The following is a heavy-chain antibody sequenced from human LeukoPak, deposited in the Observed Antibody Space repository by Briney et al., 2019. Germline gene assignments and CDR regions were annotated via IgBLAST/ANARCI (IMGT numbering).Heavy chain of an antibody. V-gene: IGHV4-34*10. CDR1: GASLSGYY. CDR3: ARGYDSSGYLYYYYYMDV. D-gene: IGHD3-22*01. CDR2: VNHSGST. Sequence: SETLSLTCAVNGASLSGYYWSWIRQPPGKGLEWIGEVNHSGSTNNNPSLNSRITMSVDTSRNQVSLRLNSVTAADTAVYYCARGYDSSGYLYYYYYMDVWGKGTTVTISS. J-gene: IGHJ6*03.